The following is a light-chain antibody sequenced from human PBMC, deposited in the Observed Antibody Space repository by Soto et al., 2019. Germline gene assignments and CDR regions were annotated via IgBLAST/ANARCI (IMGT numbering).Light chain of an antibody. CDR2: DAS. J-gene: IGKJ1*01. V-gene: IGKV3-20*01. CDR3: QQYARSPPSWT. Sequence: ETVLTQSPGTLSLSPGERATLSCRASQSVSSSYLAWYQQKPGQAPRLLIYDASSRATGIPDRFSGSGSETDFTLTISRLEPEDFAVYYCQQYARSPPSWTFGQGTKVEIK. CDR1: QSVSSSY.